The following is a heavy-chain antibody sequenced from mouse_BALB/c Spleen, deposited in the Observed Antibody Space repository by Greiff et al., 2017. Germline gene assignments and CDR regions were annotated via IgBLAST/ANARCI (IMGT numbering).Heavy chain of an antibody. CDR2: ISSGGSYT. V-gene: IGHV5-6-4*01. Sequence: EVMLVESGGGLVQPGGSLKLSCAASGFTFSSYTMSWVRQTPEKRLEWVATISSGGSYTYYPDSVKGRFTISRDNAKNTLYLQMSSLKSEDTAMYYCTRVYGNYFDYWGQGTTLTVSS. D-gene: IGHD2-1*01. J-gene: IGHJ2*01. CDR1: GFTFSSYT. CDR3: TRVYGNYFDY.